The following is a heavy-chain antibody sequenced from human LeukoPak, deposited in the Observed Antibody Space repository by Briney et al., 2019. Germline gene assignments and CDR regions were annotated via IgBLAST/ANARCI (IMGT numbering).Heavy chain of an antibody. CDR3: ARDRLHYGEYEKTFDY. D-gene: IGHD4-17*01. J-gene: IGHJ4*02. Sequence: GGSLRLSCAASGFTFSSYGMHWVRQAPGKGLEWVSYISHSSSTIYYADSVKGRFTISRNNAKKSLYLQMNSLRAEDSAVYYCARDRLHYGEYEKTFDYWGQGTLVTVSS. CDR2: ISHSSSTI. CDR1: GFTFSSYG. V-gene: IGHV3-48*01.